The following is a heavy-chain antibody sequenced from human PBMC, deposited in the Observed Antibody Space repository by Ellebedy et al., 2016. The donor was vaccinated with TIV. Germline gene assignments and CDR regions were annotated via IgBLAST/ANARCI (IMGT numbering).Heavy chain of an antibody. CDR2: INHSGST. D-gene: IGHD3-9*01. J-gene: IGHJ6*02. Sequence: SETLSLXXAVYGGSFSGYYWSWIRQPPGKGLEWIGEINHSGSTNYNPSLKSRVTISVDTSKNQFSLKLSSVTAADTAVYYCARGRSYDILTGYYIPYYYGMDVWGQGTTVTVSS. CDR1: GGSFSGYY. V-gene: IGHV4-34*01. CDR3: ARGRSYDILTGYYIPYYYGMDV.